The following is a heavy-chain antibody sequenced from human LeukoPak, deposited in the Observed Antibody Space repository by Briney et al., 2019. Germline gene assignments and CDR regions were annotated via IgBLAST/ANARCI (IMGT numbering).Heavy chain of an antibody. CDR1: GFTFSSYA. V-gene: IGHV3-30*04. CDR3: VKGFHFDW. Sequence: GGSLRLSCAASGFTFSSYAMHWVRQAPGKGLECVAVISYDGSNKYYADSVKGRFTISRDTSKNTLYLQMDNLRVEDTAVYYCVKGFHFDWWGQGTLVIVSS. CDR2: ISYDGSNK. J-gene: IGHJ4*02.